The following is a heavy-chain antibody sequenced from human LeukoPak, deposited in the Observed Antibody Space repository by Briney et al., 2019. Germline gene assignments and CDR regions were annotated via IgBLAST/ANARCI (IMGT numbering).Heavy chain of an antibody. CDR3: ARDIMTTADY. D-gene: IGHD4-17*01. Sequence: GGSLRLSCAASGFTVSSNYMSWVRQAPGKGLEWASVIYSGGSTYYADSVKGRFTISRDNSKNTLYLQMNSLRAEDTAVYYCARDIMTTADYWGQGTLVTVSS. J-gene: IGHJ4*02. CDR1: GFTVSSNY. V-gene: IGHV3-53*01. CDR2: IYSGGST.